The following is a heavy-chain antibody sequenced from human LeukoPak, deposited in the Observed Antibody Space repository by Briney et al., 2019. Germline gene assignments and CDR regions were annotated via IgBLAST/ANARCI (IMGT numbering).Heavy chain of an antibody. CDR2: IIPILGIA. D-gene: IGHD6-13*01. V-gene: IGHV1-69*04. CDR1: GGAFSSYA. Sequence: SVKVSCKASGGAFSSYAISWVRQAPGQGLEWMGRIIPILGIANYAQKFQGRVTITADKSTSTAYMELSSLRSEDTAVYYCARDSVDSSSWYVGFDNWGQGTLVTVPS. J-gene: IGHJ4*02. CDR3: ARDSVDSSSWYVGFDN.